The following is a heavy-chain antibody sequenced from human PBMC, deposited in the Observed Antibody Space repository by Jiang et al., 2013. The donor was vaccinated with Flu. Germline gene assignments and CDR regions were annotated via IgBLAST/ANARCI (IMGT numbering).Heavy chain of an antibody. V-gene: IGHV4-4*07. J-gene: IGHJ3*02. Sequence: PGLVKPSETLSLTCTVSRTSISSYYWSWIRQPAGKGLEWIGRIYSSGSANYNPSFNSRVSMSVDTSKNQFSLKLRSVTAADTALYYCAITYYFDSSSYSSNDAFDIWGQGTMVTVSS. CDR1: RTSISSYY. CDR2: IYSSGSA. CDR3: AITYYFDSSSYSSNDAFDI. D-gene: IGHD3-22*01.